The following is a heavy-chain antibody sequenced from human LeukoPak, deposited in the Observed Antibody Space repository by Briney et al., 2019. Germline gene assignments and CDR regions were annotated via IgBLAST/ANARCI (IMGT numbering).Heavy chain of an antibody. CDR1: GFTFSSYA. CDR2: ISGSGGST. D-gene: IGHD6-13*01. V-gene: IGHV3-23*01. CDR3: AKDYIEYSSSWYRAFDI. J-gene: IGHJ3*02. Sequence: GRSLRLSCAASGFTFSSYAMSWVRQAPGKGLEWVSAISGSGGSTYYADSVKGRFTISRDNSKNTLYLQMNSLRAEDTAVYYCAKDYIEYSSSWYRAFDIWGQGTMVTVSS.